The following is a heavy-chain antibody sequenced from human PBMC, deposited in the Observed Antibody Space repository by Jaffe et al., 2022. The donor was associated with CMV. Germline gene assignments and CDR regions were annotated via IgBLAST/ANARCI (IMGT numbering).Heavy chain of an antibody. CDR2: ISYDGSNK. D-gene: IGHD5-18*01. V-gene: IGHV3-30*18. CDR1: GFTFSSYG. Sequence: QVQLVESGGGVVQPGRSLRLSCAASGFTFSSYGMHWVRQAPGKGLEWVAVISYDGSNKYYADSVKGRFTISRDNSKNTLYLQMNSLRAEDTAVYYCAKDKRTRATAMDRGYFDYWGQGTLVTVSS. J-gene: IGHJ4*02. CDR3: AKDKRTRATAMDRGYFDY.